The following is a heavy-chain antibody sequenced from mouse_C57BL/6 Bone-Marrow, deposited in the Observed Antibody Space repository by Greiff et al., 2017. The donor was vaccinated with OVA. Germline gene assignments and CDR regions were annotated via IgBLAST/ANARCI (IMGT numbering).Heavy chain of an antibody. D-gene: IGHD2-2*01. CDR2: ISSGGSYT. CDR3: ARHGYYGYGAGFAY. CDR1: GFTFSSYG. J-gene: IGHJ3*01. V-gene: IGHV5-6*02. Sequence: EVKLEESGGDLVKPGGSLKLSCAASGFTFSSYGMSWVRQTPDKRLEWVATISSGGSYTYYPDSVKGRFTISRDNAKNTLYLQMSSLKSEDTAMYYCARHGYYGYGAGFAYWGQGTLVTVSA.